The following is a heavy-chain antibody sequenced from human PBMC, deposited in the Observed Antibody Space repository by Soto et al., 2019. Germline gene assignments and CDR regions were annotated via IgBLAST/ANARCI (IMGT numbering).Heavy chain of an antibody. Sequence: GGSLRLSGAASGFTFTSYTINWVRQAPWKGLEWVSSITTSSIYRYYSGSVKGRFTISRDNAKNSLFLQMNSLRAEDTAVYYCVRAEVPADCGQGTLVTVSS. CDR2: ITTSSIYR. CDR3: VRAEVPAD. J-gene: IGHJ4*02. CDR1: GFTFTSYT. V-gene: IGHV3-21*01.